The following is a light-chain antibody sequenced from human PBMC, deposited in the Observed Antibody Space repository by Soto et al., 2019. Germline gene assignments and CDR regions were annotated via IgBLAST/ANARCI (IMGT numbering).Light chain of an antibody. CDR3: QQYNNSTRT. V-gene: IGKV3-15*01. CDR2: GAS. Sequence: EKVMSQSPATLSVSPGERASLSCRASQPVATNLAWYPQKPGQAPRLVIYGASTRATGIPAMFSCGGAGTECTRTISSLQPEDLSVDSCQQYNNSTRTFCQGTKVDIK. CDR1: QPVATN. J-gene: IGKJ1*01.